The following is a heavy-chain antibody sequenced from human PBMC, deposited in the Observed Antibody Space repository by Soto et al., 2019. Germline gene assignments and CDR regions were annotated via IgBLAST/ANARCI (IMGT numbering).Heavy chain of an antibody. J-gene: IGHJ4*02. CDR2: ISSSSYI. CDR1: GFTFSSYS. V-gene: IGHV3-21*01. D-gene: IGHD1-26*01. Sequence: VGSLRLSCAASGFTFSSYSMNWVRQAPGKGLEWVSSISSSSYIYYADSVKGRFTISRDNAKNSLYLQMNSLRAEDTAVYYCARDIGGSYLEYWGQGTLVTVSS. CDR3: ARDIGGSYLEY.